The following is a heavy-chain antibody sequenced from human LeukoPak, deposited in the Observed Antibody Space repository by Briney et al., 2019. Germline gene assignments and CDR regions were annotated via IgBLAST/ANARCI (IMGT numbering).Heavy chain of an antibody. D-gene: IGHD2-15*01. CDR3: AKVLLGGGSSSEIDY. J-gene: IGHJ4*02. CDR2: ISYDGSNK. V-gene: IGHV3-30*18. Sequence: PGGSLRLSCAASGFTFSSYGMHWVRQAPGRGLEWVAVISYDGSNKYYADSVKGRFTISRDNSKNTLYLQMNSLRAEDTAVYYCAKVLLGGGSSSEIDYWGQGTLVTVSS. CDR1: GFTFSSYG.